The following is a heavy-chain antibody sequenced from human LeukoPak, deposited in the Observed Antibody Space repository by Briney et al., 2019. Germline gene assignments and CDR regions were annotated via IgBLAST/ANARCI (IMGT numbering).Heavy chain of an antibody. Sequence: GGSLRLSCAASGFTLSTYSMNWVRQAPGKGLEWISYISSSSSIIYYADSVKGRFTFSRDNAQQSLYLQMNSLRDEDTAVYYCARGRGAAAGTRIFDYWGQGTLVTVSS. J-gene: IGHJ4*02. CDR1: GFTLSTYS. CDR3: ARGRGAAAGTRIFDY. D-gene: IGHD6-13*01. CDR2: ISSSSSII. V-gene: IGHV3-48*02.